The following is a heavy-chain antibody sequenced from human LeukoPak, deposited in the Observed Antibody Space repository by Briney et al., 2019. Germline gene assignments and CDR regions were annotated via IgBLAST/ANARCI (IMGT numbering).Heavy chain of an antibody. CDR3: ARDHYYDSSGYLDY. J-gene: IGHJ4*02. CDR1: GFTFSDYY. D-gene: IGHD3-22*01. V-gene: IGHV3-11*06. Sequence: GGSLRLSCAASGFTFSDYYMSWIRQAPGKGLEWVSYISSSSSYTNYADSVKGRFTISRDNAKNSLYLQMNSLRAEDTAVYYCARDHYYDSSGYLDYWGREPWSPSPQ. CDR2: ISSSSSYT.